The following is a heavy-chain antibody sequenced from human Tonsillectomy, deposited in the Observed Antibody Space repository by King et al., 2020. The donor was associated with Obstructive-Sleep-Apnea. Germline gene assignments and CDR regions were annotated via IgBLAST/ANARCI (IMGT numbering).Heavy chain of an antibody. CDR3: ARVGYYGSGNNDPV. CDR2: IYYSGST. Sequence: QLQESGPGLVKPSETLSLTCTVSGGSISSFYWGWIRQPPGKGLEWIGYIYYSGSTYYNSSLKSRVTISIYTSRNQFSLKLSSLTAADTAVYYWARVGYYGSGNNDPVWGQGTLVIVSS. CDR1: GGSISSFY. J-gene: IGHJ4*02. D-gene: IGHD3-10*01. V-gene: IGHV4-59*01.